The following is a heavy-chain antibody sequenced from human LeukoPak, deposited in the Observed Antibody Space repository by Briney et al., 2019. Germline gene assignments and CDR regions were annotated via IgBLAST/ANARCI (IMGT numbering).Heavy chain of an antibody. J-gene: IGHJ4*02. CDR3: ARDTALIITPGGPDY. Sequence: ASVKVSCKASGYIFASYGISWVRQAPGQGLEWMGWISAYNGDTKYAQNLQGRVTLPTDTSTGTAYMELRSLTSDDTALYYCARDTALIITPGGPDYWGRGTLITVSS. CDR1: GYIFASYG. V-gene: IGHV1-18*01. D-gene: IGHD3-10*01. CDR2: ISAYNGDT.